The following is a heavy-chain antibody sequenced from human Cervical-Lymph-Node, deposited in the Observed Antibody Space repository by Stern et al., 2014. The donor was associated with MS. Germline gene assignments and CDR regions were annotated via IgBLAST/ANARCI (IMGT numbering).Heavy chain of an antibody. CDR2: ISRSCGSA. CDR1: GGTFSSYA. V-gene: IGHV1-69*01. Sequence: VQLVQSGAELKKPGSSVKVSCKASGGTFSSYAISWVRQAPGQGLEWMGGISRSCGSANYAKKFQGRVKINADADTSTASLVLGSLRSEDTAVYYCARGELKEGLVRGMDVWGQGTTVTVSS. J-gene: IGHJ6*02. CDR3: ARGELKEGLVRGMDV. D-gene: IGHD1-26*01.